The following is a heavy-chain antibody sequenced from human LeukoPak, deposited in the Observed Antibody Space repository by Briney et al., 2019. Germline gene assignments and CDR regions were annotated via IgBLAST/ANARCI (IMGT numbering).Heavy chain of an antibody. D-gene: IGHD2-2*01. CDR3: ARALDSSSSRYQAFEG. CDR2: IKQDESEK. J-gene: IGHJ4*02. V-gene: IGHV3-7*01. Sequence: PGGSLRLSCSASGFTFSNYWMSWVRQAPGKGLEWVANIKQDESEKYDVDSVKGRFTISRDNAKSSLYLQMNSLRAEDTAVYYCARALDSSSSRYQAFEGWGQGTLVTVSS. CDR1: GFTFSNYW.